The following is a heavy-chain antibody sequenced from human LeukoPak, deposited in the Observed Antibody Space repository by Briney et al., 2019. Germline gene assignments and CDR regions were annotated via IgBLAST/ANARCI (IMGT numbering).Heavy chain of an antibody. CDR3: ARPHYDYVWGSFLR. J-gene: IGHJ4*02. CDR1: GDTFDDYA. CDR2: ISSNSENR. D-gene: IGHD3-16*01. Sequence: PGGSLRLCCAASGDTFDDYAMHWVRQAPGKGLEWVSGISSNSENRGYAECVKGRFTISRDNAKNSLYLQMNSLRAEDTAVYYCARPHYDYVWGSFLRWGQGTLVTVSS. V-gene: IGHV3-9*01.